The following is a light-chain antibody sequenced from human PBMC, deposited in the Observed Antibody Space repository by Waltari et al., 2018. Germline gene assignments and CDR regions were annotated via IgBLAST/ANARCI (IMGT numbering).Light chain of an antibody. CDR2: GDN. CDR3: HSRDTTSTRV. Sequence: SSELTQDPAMSVAPGQTVTITCQGDSLRSFFASLYQPRPGQAPFLVVYGDNNRPSGIPDRFSGSTSGGTAFLTITGAQADDEAVYFCHSRDTTSTRVFGGGTRLTV. V-gene: IGLV3-19*01. J-gene: IGLJ2*01. CDR1: SLRSFF.